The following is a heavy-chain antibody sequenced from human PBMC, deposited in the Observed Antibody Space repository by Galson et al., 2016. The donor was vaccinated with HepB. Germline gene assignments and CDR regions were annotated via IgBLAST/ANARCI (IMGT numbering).Heavy chain of an antibody. Sequence: SLRLSCAASEFTVSDHYIDWVRQAPGKGLEWIGRSRNKANCYSTEYAASVQGRFTISRDDSQNSLYLQMNSLKTEDTAVYYCGRYRTSGGGMDVWGQGATVTVSS. CDR3: GRYRTSGGGMDV. D-gene: IGHD3-16*01. J-gene: IGHJ6*02. V-gene: IGHV3-72*01. CDR1: EFTVSDHY. CDR2: SRNKANCYST.